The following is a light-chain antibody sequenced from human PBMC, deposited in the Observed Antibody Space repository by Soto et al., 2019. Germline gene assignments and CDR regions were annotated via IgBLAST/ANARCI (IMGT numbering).Light chain of an antibody. CDR2: GAS. CDR3: QQFGSSPRFT. V-gene: IGKV3-20*01. J-gene: IGKJ3*01. Sequence: EIVLTQSPGTPSLSPGERATLSCRASQSINSRYLAWYQQKPGQAPRLLIYGASSRATGIPDRFSGSGSGTDFTLTISRLEPEDIAVYYCQQFGSSPRFTFGPGTIVDIK. CDR1: QSINSRY.